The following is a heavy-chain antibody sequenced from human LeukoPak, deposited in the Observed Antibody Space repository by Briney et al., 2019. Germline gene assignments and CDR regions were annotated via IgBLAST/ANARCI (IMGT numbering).Heavy chain of an antibody. Sequence: GGSLRLSCAASGFTFSTYWMSWVRQAPGKGLEWVANIRQEGGEKYYMDSVKGRFTISRDNAKNSLYLEMNSLRAEDTAVYYCARDRGADRFDYWGQGTQVTVSS. V-gene: IGHV3-7*01. D-gene: IGHD3-10*01. CDR1: GFTFSTYW. CDR2: IRQEGGEK. J-gene: IGHJ4*02. CDR3: ARDRGADRFDY.